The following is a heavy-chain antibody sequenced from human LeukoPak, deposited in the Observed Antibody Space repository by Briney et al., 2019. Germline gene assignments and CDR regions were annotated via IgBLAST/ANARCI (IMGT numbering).Heavy chain of an antibody. V-gene: IGHV3-43*02. J-gene: IGHJ4*02. CDR3: AKDNRLSGYDY. D-gene: IGHD5-12*01. CDR2: ISGDGGST. Sequence: GGSLRLSCAASGFTFDDYAVHWVRQAPGKGVKWVSLISGDGGSTYYADSVKGRFTISRDNSKNSLYLQMNSLRTEDTALYYCAKDNRLSGYDYWGQGTLVTVSS. CDR1: GFTFDDYA.